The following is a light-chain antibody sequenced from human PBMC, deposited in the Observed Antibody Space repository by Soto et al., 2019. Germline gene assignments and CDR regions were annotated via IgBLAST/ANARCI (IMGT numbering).Light chain of an antibody. CDR2: DVS. CDR3: CSYAGSYTLGV. CDR1: SSDVGGYNY. Sequence: QSVLTQPRSVSGSPVQSVPISCTGTSSDVGGYNYVSWYQQHPDKAPKLMIYDVSKRPSGVPDRFSGSKSGNTASLTISGLQAEDEADYYCCSYAGSYTLGVFGGGTKVTVL. J-gene: IGLJ2*01. V-gene: IGLV2-11*01.